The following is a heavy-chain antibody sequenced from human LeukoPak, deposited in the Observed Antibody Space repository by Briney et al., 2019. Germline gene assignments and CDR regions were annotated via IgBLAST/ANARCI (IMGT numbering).Heavy chain of an antibody. D-gene: IGHD3-22*01. CDR2: IYYSGST. CDR3: ARHPPPLQYDSSYYMDV. J-gene: IGHJ6*03. V-gene: IGHV4-39*01. Sequence: PSETLSLTCTVSGGSISTSSFYWGWIRQPPGKGLEWIGSIYYSGSTYYNPSLKSRVTISVDTSKNQFSLKLSSVTAAVRAVYYCARHPPPLQYDSSYYMDVWGKGTTVTVSS. CDR1: GGSISTSSFY.